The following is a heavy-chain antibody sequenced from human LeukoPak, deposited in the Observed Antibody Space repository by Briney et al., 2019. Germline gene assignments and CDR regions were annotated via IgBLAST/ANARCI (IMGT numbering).Heavy chain of an antibody. D-gene: IGHD6-13*01. CDR1: GFTFSSYA. V-gene: IGHV3-30-3*01. CDR2: MSYDGSNK. CDR3: ARDGIASALSYFDY. J-gene: IGHJ4*03. Sequence: GRSLRLSCAASGFTFSSYAMHWVRQAPGKGLEWVAVMSYDGSNKYYADSVKGRFTISGDNSKNTLYLQMNSLRAEDTAVYYCARDGIASALSYFDYWGQGTLVTVSS.